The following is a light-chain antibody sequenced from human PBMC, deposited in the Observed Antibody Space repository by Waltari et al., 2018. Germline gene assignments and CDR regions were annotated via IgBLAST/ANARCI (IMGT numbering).Light chain of an antibody. CDR1: SSNIGAGYD. J-gene: IGLJ2*01. CDR3: RCYDGNLSDVV. CDR2: HP. Sequence: QSVLTQPPSVSGAPGQRVPISCTRGSSNIGAGYDVHWYQQLPRTAPKLLIYHPDRPCWAGGPPRFSCSKSGASASLAIAGLQAEDEAEYYCRCYDGNLSDVVFGGGTRLTVL. V-gene: IGLV1-40*01.